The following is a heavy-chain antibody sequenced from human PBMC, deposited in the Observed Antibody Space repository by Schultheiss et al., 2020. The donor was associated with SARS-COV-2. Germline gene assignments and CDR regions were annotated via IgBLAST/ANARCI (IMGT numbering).Heavy chain of an antibody. D-gene: IGHD6-19*01. Sequence: ASVKVSCKTSGFTFIGYYIHWVRQAPGQGLEWVGWINFNSGGTKYAQKFQDRVTMTRDTSLSTAYMELSSLRSDDTAMYYCAFLGSSISTAGIRFDYWGQGTLVTVSS. CDR2: INFNSGGT. CDR1: GFTFIGYY. CDR3: AFLGSSISTAGIRFDY. V-gene: IGHV1-2*02. J-gene: IGHJ4*02.